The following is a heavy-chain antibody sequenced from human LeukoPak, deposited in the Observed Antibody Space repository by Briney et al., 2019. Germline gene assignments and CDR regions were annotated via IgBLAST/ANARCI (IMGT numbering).Heavy chain of an antibody. D-gene: IGHD3-22*01. V-gene: IGHV4-30-4*01. J-gene: IGHJ5*02. CDR1: GGSISSGDYY. CDR3: ARPYYYDSRIDP. CDR2: MFYSGST. Sequence: SETLSLTCTVSGGSISSGDYYWSWIRQPPGKGLEWIAYMFYSGSTYYNPSLKSRVTMSADTSKNQLSLKLSSVTAADTAVYYCARPYYYDSRIDPWGQGILVTVSS.